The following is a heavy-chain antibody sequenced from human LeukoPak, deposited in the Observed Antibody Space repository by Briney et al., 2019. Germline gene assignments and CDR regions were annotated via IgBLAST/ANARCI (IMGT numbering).Heavy chain of an antibody. Sequence: PGGSLRLSCAASGFTFSSYGMSWVRQAPGKGLEWVSAISGSGGSTYYADSVKGRFTISRDNSKNTVYLQMNSLRAEDTAVYYCAREGEVPYYFDYWGQGTLVTVSS. CDR2: ISGSGGST. D-gene: IGHD3-10*01. V-gene: IGHV3-23*01. CDR1: GFTFSSYG. CDR3: AREGEVPYYFDY. J-gene: IGHJ4*02.